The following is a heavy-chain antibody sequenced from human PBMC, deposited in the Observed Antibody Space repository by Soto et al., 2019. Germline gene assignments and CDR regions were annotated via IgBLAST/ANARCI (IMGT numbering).Heavy chain of an antibody. CDR2: ISGSGGST. Sequence: GGSLRLSCAASGFTFSSYAMSWVRQAPGKGLEWVSAISGSGGSTYYADSVKGRFTISRDNSKNTLYLQMNSLRAEDTAVYYCAKGTDIVVVPVAIPYYYYGMDVWGQGTTVTVSS. V-gene: IGHV3-23*01. CDR1: GFTFSSYA. J-gene: IGHJ6*02. CDR3: AKGTDIVVVPVAIPYYYYGMDV. D-gene: IGHD2-2*02.